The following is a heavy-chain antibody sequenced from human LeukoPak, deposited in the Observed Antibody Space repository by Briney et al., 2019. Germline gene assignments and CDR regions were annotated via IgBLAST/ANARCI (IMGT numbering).Heavy chain of an antibody. CDR3: ARYCSGGSCYSENAFDI. J-gene: IGHJ3*02. CDR2: ISAYNGNT. D-gene: IGHD2-15*01. CDR1: GYTFTSYG. Sequence: ASVKVSCKASGYTFTSYGISWVRQAPGQGLEWMGWISAYNGNTNYAQKLQGRVTMTTGTSTSTAYMELRSLRSDDTAVYYCARYCSGGSCYSENAFDIWGQGTMVTVSS. V-gene: IGHV1-18*01.